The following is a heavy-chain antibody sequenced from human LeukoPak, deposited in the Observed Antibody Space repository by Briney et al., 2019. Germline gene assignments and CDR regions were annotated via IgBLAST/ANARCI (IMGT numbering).Heavy chain of an antibody. CDR3: AGENGDRVFDY. CDR2: IYYSGST. CDR1: GGSVSSGSYY. V-gene: IGHV4-61*01. D-gene: IGHD4-17*01. J-gene: IGHJ4*02. Sequence: SETLSLTCTVSGGSVSSGSYYWSWIRQPPGKGLEWIGYIYYSGSTNCNPSLKSRVTISVDTSKNQFSLKLSSVTAADTAVYYCAGENGDRVFDYWGQGTLVTVSS.